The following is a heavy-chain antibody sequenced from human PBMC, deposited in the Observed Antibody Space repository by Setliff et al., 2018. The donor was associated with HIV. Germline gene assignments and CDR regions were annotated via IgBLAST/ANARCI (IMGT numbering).Heavy chain of an antibody. CDR2: INHSGST. V-gene: IGHV4-34*01. Sequence: PSETLSLTCAVHGGSFSGYYWSWIRQPPGKGLEWIGEINHSGSTNYNPSLKSRVTISVDTSMDQFSLKLNSVTAADTAVYYCAAASSWDPLLDYWGQGTLVTVSS. CDR3: AAASSWDPLLDY. D-gene: IGHD6-13*01. J-gene: IGHJ4*02. CDR1: GGSFSGYY.